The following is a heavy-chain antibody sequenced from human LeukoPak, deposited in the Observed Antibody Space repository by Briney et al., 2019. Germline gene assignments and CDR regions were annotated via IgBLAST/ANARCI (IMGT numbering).Heavy chain of an antibody. V-gene: IGHV3-21*01. Sequence: GGSLRLSCAASGFTFSSYSMNWVRQAPGKGLEWVSSISISSTYIYYADSVKGRFTFSRDNAKNSLYLQMNSLRAEDTAVYYCARDPAGSSGWYPYYFDYWGQGTLVTVSS. CDR2: ISISSTYI. CDR1: GFTFSSYS. D-gene: IGHD6-19*01. J-gene: IGHJ4*02. CDR3: ARDPAGSSGWYPYYFDY.